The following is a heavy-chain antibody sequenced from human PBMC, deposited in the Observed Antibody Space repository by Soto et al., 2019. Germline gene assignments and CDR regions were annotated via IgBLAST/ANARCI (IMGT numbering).Heavy chain of an antibody. CDR3: ARGGRWLFDY. J-gene: IGHJ4*02. V-gene: IGHV4-4*02. CDR2: IYHSGST. D-gene: IGHD5-12*01. CDR1: GGSISTDNW. Sequence: QVLLEESGPGLVKPSGTLSLTCAVSGGSISTDNWWSWVRQAPGKGLEWVGEIYHSGSTNYNPSLKSRLTISIDKSKDQFSLDVRSVTAADTAVYYCARGGRWLFDYWGQGTLVTVSS.